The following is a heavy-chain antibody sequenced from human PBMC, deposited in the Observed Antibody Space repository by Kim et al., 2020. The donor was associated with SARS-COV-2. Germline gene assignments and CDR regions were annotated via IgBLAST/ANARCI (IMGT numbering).Heavy chain of an antibody. CDR1: GFTVSTSH. Sequence: GGSLRLSCALSGFTVSTSHMYWVRQAPGKGLECVSVSYSGGNTYYSDSVMGRFTISRDNSKNTLYLQMNSLRADDTAVYYCVRDAGGYWGQGTLVTVSS. J-gene: IGHJ4*02. CDR2: SYSGGNT. CDR3: VRDAGGY. D-gene: IGHD2-15*01. V-gene: IGHV3-53*01.